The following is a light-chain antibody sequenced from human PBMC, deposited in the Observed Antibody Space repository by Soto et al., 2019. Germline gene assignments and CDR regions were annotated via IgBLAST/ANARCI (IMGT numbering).Light chain of an antibody. CDR3: LQHSSYPLT. CDR2: AAS. J-gene: IGKJ4*01. CDR1: QCISND. Sequence: DIQRTQSPSSLSASVGETATITCRAGQCISNDLAWHQHTPGKAPKRLIYAASSLPSGVPSSCSGSGSGTEFTLTISSLQPEDFATYYCLQHSSYPLTFGGGTKVDI. V-gene: IGKV1-17*01.